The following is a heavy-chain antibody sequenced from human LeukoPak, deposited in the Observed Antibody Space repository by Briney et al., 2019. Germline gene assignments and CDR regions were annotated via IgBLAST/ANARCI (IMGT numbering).Heavy chain of an antibody. CDR2: IYYSGST. V-gene: IGHV4-30-4*01. D-gene: IGHD2-2*01. CDR3: ARRLTQYDCFDP. CDR1: GDSISSDNYY. J-gene: IGHJ5*02. Sequence: SETLSLTCTVSGDSISSDNYYWNWIRQPPGKGLEWIGYIYYSGSTYYNPSLKSRITISVDTSKNQFSLHLNSVTPEDTAVYYCARRLTQYDCFDPWGQGILVTVSS.